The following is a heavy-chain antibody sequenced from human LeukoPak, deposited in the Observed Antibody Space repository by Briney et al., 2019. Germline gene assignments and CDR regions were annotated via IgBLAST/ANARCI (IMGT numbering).Heavy chain of an antibody. J-gene: IGHJ4*02. CDR1: GITFGSYP. Sequence: GGSLRLSYAASGITFGSYPMTWVRQAPGKGLEWVSTISGSGGSTYYADSVKGRFTISRDNAKNTLSLQMSSLRAEDTAVYYCAKEGSSGWIPTRHFDHWGLGTLVTVSS. V-gene: IGHV3-23*01. CDR2: ISGSGGST. D-gene: IGHD6-19*01. CDR3: AKEGSSGWIPTRHFDH.